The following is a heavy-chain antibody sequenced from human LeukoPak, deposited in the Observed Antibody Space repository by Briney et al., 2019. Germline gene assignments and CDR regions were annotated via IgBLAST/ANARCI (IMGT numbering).Heavy chain of an antibody. CDR2: IYSGGTT. CDR1: GFTVSSNY. D-gene: IGHD2-21*01. Sequence: PGGSLRLSCAASGFTVSSNYMSWVRQAPGKGLEWVSVIYSGGTTYYADSVMGRFTVSRDNSKNTLYLQMNSLRAEDTAVYYCVAFSPYFWGQGTLDTVS. V-gene: IGHV3-53*01. CDR3: VAFSPYF. J-gene: IGHJ4*02.